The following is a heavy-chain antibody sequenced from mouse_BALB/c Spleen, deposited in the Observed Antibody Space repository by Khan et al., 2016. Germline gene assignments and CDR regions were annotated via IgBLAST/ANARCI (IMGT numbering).Heavy chain of an antibody. V-gene: IGHV2-9*02. CDR1: GFSLTSYG. CDR3: DILEDI. D-gene: IGHD1-3*01. Sequence: QVQLKQSGPGLVAPSQSLSITCTVSGFSLTSYGVHWVRQPPGKGLEWLGVIWAGGSTNYNSALMSRQSISKDNYKSQVFLKMNSLHTDDTAMYYCDILEDIWGQGTTLTVSS. J-gene: IGHJ2*01. CDR2: IWAGGST.